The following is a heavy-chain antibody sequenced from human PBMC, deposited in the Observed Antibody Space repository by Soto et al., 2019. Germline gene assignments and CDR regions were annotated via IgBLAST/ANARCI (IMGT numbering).Heavy chain of an antibody. D-gene: IGHD2-2*03. Sequence: ASVKVSCKASGYSFTSHAMHWVRQAPGQRLEWMGWINGDNGNTKYSQKFQGRVTITRDTSASTAYMELSSLRSEDTAVYYCARAGYCSRASCSDAFDIWGQGTMVTVSS. J-gene: IGHJ3*02. CDR3: ARAGYCSRASCSDAFDI. CDR1: GYSFTSHA. V-gene: IGHV1-3*01. CDR2: INGDNGNT.